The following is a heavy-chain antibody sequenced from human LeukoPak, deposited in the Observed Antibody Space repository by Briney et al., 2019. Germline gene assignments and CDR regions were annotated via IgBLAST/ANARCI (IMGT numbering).Heavy chain of an antibody. D-gene: IGHD2-2*01. CDR2: IISIFGTA. Sequence: SVKVSCKASGGTFSSYAISWVRQAPGQGLEWMGGIISIFGTANYAQKFQGRVTITTDESTSTAYMELSSLRSEDTAVYYCARGRGYCSSTSCYEDAFDIWGQGTMVTVSS. CDR3: ARGRGYCSSTSCYEDAFDI. J-gene: IGHJ3*02. V-gene: IGHV1-69*05. CDR1: GGTFSSYA.